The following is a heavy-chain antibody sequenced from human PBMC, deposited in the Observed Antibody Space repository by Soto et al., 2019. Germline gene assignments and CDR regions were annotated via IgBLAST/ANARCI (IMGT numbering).Heavy chain of an antibody. J-gene: IGHJ4*02. CDR1: GGSINSGGYS. D-gene: IGHD3-3*01. CDR2: FYHSGST. Sequence: SETLSLTCVVSGGSINSGGYSWNWIRQPPGKGLECIGYFYHSGSTYYNPSLKSRVTISVDMSKNQFSLKLTSVTAADAAVYYCARGSPLRFLERFPAAPFDSWGQGTLVTVS. CDR3: ARGSPLRFLERFPAAPFDS. V-gene: IGHV4-30-2*01.